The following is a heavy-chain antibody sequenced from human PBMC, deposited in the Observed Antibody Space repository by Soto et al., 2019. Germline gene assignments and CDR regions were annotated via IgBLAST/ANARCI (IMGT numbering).Heavy chain of an antibody. CDR3: ARNGYDTSNHHFDP. CDR2: IYYDGRT. Sequence: SETLSLTCFVSGGSSTSSSYYWVWIRQPPGKGLEWVGSIYYDGRTYYNPSLKSRSTISVDTSNSQFSLKLNSVTAADTAVYFCARNGYDTSNHHFDPWSQGNLVTVSS. CDR1: GGSSTSSSYY. D-gene: IGHD3-22*01. V-gene: IGHV4-39*01. J-gene: IGHJ5*02.